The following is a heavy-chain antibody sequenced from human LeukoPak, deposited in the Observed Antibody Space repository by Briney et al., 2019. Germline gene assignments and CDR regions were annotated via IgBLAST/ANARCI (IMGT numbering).Heavy chain of an antibody. CDR2: ITWNSGNI. J-gene: IGHJ2*01. D-gene: IGHD1-1*01. V-gene: IGHV3-9*01. CDR3: AKDNSGAFDL. CDR1: GFTFDDYA. Sequence: GGSLRLSCAASGFTFDDYAMHWVRQAPGKGLEWVSGITWNSGNIDYADSVKGRFTISRDNAKNSLYLQMNSLRAEDTALYYCAKDNSGAFDLWGRGTLVTVSS.